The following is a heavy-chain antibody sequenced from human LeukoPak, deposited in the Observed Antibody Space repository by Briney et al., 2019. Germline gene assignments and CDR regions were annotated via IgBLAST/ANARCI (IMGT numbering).Heavy chain of an antibody. CDR1: GYTFSAYD. J-gene: IGHJ4*02. V-gene: IGHV7-4-1*01. CDR3: ARDLAVAGTARGY. Sequence: ASVKVSCKASGYTFSAYDISWMRQAPGQGLEWMGGINTNTGNPTYAQDFTGRFVFSLDSSVTTAYLQIDSVQADDTAVYFCARDLAVAGTARGYWGQGTLVTVSS. CDR2: INTNTGNP. D-gene: IGHD6-19*01.